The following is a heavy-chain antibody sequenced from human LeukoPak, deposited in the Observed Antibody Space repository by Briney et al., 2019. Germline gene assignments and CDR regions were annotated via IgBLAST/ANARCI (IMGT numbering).Heavy chain of an antibody. Sequence: AGGSLRLSCAASGFTFSSYAMHWVRQAPGKGLEWVAVISYDGSNKYYADSVKGRFTISRDNSKNTLYLQMNSLRAEDTAVYYCARDSPYRSGWELHYYFDYWGQGTLVTVSS. D-gene: IGHD1-26*01. CDR3: ARDSPYRSGWELHYYFDY. CDR2: ISYDGSNK. J-gene: IGHJ4*02. V-gene: IGHV3-30-3*01. CDR1: GFTFSSYA.